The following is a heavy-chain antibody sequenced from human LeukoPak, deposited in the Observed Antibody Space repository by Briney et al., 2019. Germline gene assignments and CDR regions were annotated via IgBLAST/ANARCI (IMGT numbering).Heavy chain of an antibody. CDR3: TTYDFWSGYYGDFDY. J-gene: IGHJ4*02. V-gene: IGHV3-15*01. CDR1: GFTFSNAW. Sequence: GGSLRLSCAASGFTFSNAWMSWVRQAPGKGLEWVGRIKSKTDGGTTDYVAPVKGRFTISRDDSKNTLYLQMNSLKTEDTAVYYCTTYDFWSGYYGDFDYWGQGTLVTVSS. CDR2: IKSKTDGGTT. D-gene: IGHD3-3*01.